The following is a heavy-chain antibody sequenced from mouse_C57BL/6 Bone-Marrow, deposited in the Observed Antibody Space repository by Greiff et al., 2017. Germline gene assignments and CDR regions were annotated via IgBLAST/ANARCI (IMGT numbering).Heavy chain of an antibody. Sequence: QVQLQQPGTELVKPGASVKLSCKASGYTFTSYWMHWVKQRPGQGLEWIGNINPSNGGTNYNEKFKSKATLTVDKSSSTAYLQLSSLTSEDSAVDYCARMDYYGSIYWYFDVWGTGTTVTVSS. J-gene: IGHJ1*03. CDR1: GYTFTSYW. CDR3: ARMDYYGSIYWYFDV. D-gene: IGHD1-1*01. CDR2: INPSNGGT. V-gene: IGHV1-53*01.